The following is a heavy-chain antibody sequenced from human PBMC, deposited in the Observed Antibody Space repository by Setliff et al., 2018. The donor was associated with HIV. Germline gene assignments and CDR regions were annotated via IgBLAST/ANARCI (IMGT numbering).Heavy chain of an antibody. V-gene: IGHV4-34*01. D-gene: IGHD3-10*01. J-gene: IGHJ4*02. CDR1: GGSFNDYY. Sequence: SETLSLTCAVYGGSFNDYYWTWIRQPPGKGLEWIGEIDHSGSTKYHASLKSRVTISIDTSKNQISLKLSSVTAADTAVYYCARGLNYYGSGSYLPLGYWGQGTMVTVSS. CDR2: IDHSGST. CDR3: ARGLNYYGSGSYLPLGY.